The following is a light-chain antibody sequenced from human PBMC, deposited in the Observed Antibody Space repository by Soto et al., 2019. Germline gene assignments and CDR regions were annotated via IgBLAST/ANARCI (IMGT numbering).Light chain of an antibody. CDR2: AAS. J-gene: IGKJ5*01. Sequence: AILSTQSPSAFSASTGDRVTITCRASQGISSYLAWYQQKPGKAPKLLIYAASTLQSGVPSRFSGSGSGTDFTLTISCLQSEDFATYYCQQSYITPLSFGQVTRLEIK. CDR1: QGISSY. V-gene: IGKV1-8*01. CDR3: QQSYITPLS.